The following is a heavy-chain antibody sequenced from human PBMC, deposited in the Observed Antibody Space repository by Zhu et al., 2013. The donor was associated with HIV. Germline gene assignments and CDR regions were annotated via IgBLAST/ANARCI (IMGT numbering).Heavy chain of an antibody. CDR2: MNPNSGNT. CDR3: ARDPHGGISVIVVVRGSRYGMDV. D-gene: IGHD3-22*01. V-gene: IGHV1-8*01. Sequence: QVQLVQSGVEVRKPGASVKVSCKASGYTFTSYDINWVRQATGQGLEWMGWMNPNSGNTGYAQKFQGRVTMTRNTSISTVHMELNNLRSDDTAVYYCARDPHGGISVIVVVRGSRYGMDVWGQGTTVTVSS. J-gene: IGHJ6*02. CDR1: GYTFTSYD.